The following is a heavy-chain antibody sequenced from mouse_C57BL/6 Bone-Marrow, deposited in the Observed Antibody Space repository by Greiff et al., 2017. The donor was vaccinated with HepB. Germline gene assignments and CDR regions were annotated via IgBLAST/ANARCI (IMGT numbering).Heavy chain of an antibody. V-gene: IGHV2-3*01. CDR2: IWGDGST. D-gene: IGHD1-1*01. CDR3: GKEGVTTVVARDYAMDY. J-gene: IGHJ4*01. Sequence: QVQLQQSGPGLVAPSQSLSITCTVSGFSLTSYGVSWVRQPPGKGLEWLGVIWGDGSTNYHSALISRLSISKDNSKSQVFLKLNSLQTDDTATYYCGKEGVTTVVARDYAMDYWGQGTSVTVSS. CDR1: GFSLTSYG.